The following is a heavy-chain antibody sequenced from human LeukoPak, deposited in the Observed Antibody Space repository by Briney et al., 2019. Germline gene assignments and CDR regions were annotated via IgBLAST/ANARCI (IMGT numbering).Heavy chain of an antibody. V-gene: IGHV3-21*01. CDR2: ISSSSSYI. D-gene: IGHD3-16*02. CDR1: GFTFGSYS. J-gene: IGHJ4*02. Sequence: AGGSLRLSCAASGFTFGSYSMDWVRQAPGKGLEWVSSISSSSSYIYYADSVKGRFTISRDNAKNSLYLQMNSLRAEDTAVYYCAREGRSYDYVWGSYRSSFDYWGQGTLVTVSS. CDR3: AREGRSYDYVWGSYRSSFDY.